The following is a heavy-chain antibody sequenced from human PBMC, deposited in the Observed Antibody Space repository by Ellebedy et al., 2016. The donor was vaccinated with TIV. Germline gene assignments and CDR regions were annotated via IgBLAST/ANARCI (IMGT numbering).Heavy chain of an antibody. D-gene: IGHD5-18*01. J-gene: IGHJ4*02. Sequence: PGGSLRLSCAASGFTFSPYAMAWVRQAPGKGLEWVSGIVGSGAQKYADSVKGLFTISRDNSKRTVDLQMNSLRAEDTAVYFCAKDRTPGDGYWVFDNWGQGTLVSVSS. CDR2: IVGSGA. CDR3: AKDRTPGDGYWVFDN. V-gene: IGHV3-23*01. CDR1: GFTFSPYA.